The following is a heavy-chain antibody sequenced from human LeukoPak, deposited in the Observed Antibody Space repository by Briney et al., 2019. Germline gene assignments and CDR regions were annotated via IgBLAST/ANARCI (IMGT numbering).Heavy chain of an antibody. V-gene: IGHV3-73*01. D-gene: IGHD1-26*01. CDR3: TRPLQGSGSYYYYYMDV. CDR1: GFTFSGSA. J-gene: IGHJ6*03. Sequence: PGGSLRLSCAASGFTFSGSAMHWVRQASGKGLEWVGRIRSKANSYATAYAASVKGRFTISRDDSKNTAYLQMNSLKTEDTAVYYCTRPLQGSGSYYYYYMDVWGKGTTVTVSS. CDR2: IRSKANSYAT.